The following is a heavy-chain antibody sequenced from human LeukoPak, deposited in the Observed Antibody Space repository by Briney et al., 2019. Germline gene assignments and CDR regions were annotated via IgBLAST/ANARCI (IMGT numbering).Heavy chain of an antibody. J-gene: IGHJ4*02. CDR1: GFTFSSYA. D-gene: IGHD3-22*01. Sequence: GGSLRLSCAASGFTFSSYAMHWVRQAPGKGLEWVAVISYDGSNKYYADSVKGRFTISRDNAKNSLYLQMNSLRAEDTAVYYCARVRTSTPGYLFDYWGQGTLVTVSS. V-gene: IGHV3-30*04. CDR2: ISYDGSNK. CDR3: ARVRTSTPGYLFDY.